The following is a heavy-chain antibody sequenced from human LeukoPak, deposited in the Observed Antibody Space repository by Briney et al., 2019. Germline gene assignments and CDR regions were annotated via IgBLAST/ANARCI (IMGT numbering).Heavy chain of an antibody. V-gene: IGHV1-2*02. J-gene: IGHJ3*02. D-gene: IGHD3-16*01. CDR1: GSTFTGFY. Sequence: PGASVKVSCKASGSTFTGFYIHWVRQAPGQGLEWMGWINPNNGATNYAQKFQGRVTMTRDTSISTAYMELSRLRSDDTAVYYCARGDEFGEGAFDIWGQGTMVTVSS. CDR3: ARGDEFGEGAFDI. CDR2: INPNNGAT.